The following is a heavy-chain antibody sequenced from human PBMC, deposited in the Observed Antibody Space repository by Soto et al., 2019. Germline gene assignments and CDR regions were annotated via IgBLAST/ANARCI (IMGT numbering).Heavy chain of an antibody. CDR3: ARDVVVVAATGFDP. V-gene: IGHV3-30-3*01. D-gene: IGHD2-15*01. J-gene: IGHJ5*02. Sequence: GESLKISCAASGFTFSSYAMHWVHQAPGKGLEWVAVISYDGSNKYYADSVKGRFTISRDNSKNTLYLQMNSLRAEDTAVYYCARDVVVVAATGFDPWGQGTLVTVSS. CDR1: GFTFSSYA. CDR2: ISYDGSNK.